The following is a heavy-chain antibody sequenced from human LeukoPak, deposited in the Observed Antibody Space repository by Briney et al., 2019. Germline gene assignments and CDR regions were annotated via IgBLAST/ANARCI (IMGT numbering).Heavy chain of an antibody. V-gene: IGHV4-34*01. D-gene: IGHD3-22*01. CDR1: GGSFSGYY. Sequence: PSETLSLTCAVYGGSFSGYYWSWIRQPPGKGLEWIGEINHSGSTNYNPSLKSRVTISVDTFKNQFSLKPSSVTAADTAVYYCASFSSGYYLDYWGQGTLVTVSS. CDR3: ASFSSGYYLDY. CDR2: INHSGST. J-gene: IGHJ4*02.